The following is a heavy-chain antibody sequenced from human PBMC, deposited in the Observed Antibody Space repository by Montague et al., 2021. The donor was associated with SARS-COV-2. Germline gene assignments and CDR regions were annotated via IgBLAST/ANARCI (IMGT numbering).Heavy chain of an antibody. CDR1: GFTFSSYE. J-gene: IGHJ4*02. CDR3: ARAVGSYYGY. CDR2: ITSSGTTI. Sequence: SLRLSFSAPGFTFSSYEMNWVRQAPGKGLEWISYITSSGTTIYYADSVKGRFTISRDNAKNSLYLQMNSLRAEDTAVYYCARAVGSYYGYWGQGTLVTVSS. D-gene: IGHD1-26*01. V-gene: IGHV3-48*03.